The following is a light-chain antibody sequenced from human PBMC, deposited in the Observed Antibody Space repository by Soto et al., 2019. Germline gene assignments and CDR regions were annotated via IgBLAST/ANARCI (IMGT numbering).Light chain of an antibody. J-gene: IGLJ1*01. V-gene: IGLV2-14*01. CDR3: SSYTSSSTLDV. Sequence: QSALTQPASVSGSPGQSITISCTGTSSDVGGYNYVSGYQQHPGKAPKLMIYDVSNRPSGVSNRFSGSKSGNTASLTISGLQAEDEADYSCSSYTSSSTLDVFGTGTKVTVL. CDR2: DVS. CDR1: SSDVGGYNY.